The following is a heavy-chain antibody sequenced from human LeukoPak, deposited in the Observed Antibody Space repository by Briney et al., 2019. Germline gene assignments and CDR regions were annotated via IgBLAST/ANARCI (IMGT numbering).Heavy chain of an antibody. CDR2: IKQDGSEK. D-gene: IGHD5-18*01. CDR3: AKKGGYSYGLLFDY. J-gene: IGHJ4*02. V-gene: IGHV3-7*03. Sequence: FTXXXXWMSWVRQAPGKGLEWVANIKQDGSEKYYVDSVKGRFTISRDNSKNTLYLQMNSLRAEDTAVYYCAKKGGYSYGLLFDYWGQGTLVTVSS. CDR1: FTXXXXW.